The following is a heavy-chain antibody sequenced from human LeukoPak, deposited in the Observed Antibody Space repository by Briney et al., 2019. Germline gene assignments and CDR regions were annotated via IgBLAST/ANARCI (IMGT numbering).Heavy chain of an antibody. J-gene: IGHJ4*02. Sequence: GGPLKLSCAASGFTFSSYAMSWVRQAPGKGLKWVSAISGSGGSTYYADSVKGRFTISRDNSKNTLYLQMNSLRAEDTAVYYCAKDSLIAVAGTGDYWGQGTLVTVSS. CDR2: ISGSGGST. D-gene: IGHD6-19*01. CDR3: AKDSLIAVAGTGDY. CDR1: GFTFSSYA. V-gene: IGHV3-23*01.